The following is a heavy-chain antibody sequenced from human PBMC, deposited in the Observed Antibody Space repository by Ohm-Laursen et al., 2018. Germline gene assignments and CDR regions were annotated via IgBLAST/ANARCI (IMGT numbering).Heavy chain of an antibody. CDR3: AKERDVSTGYAIQH. J-gene: IGHJ1*01. CDR1: GFTFSSYG. D-gene: IGHD3-9*01. CDR2: ISYDGSNK. Sequence: SLRLSCSASGFTFSSYGMHWVRQAPGKGLEWVAVISYDGSNKYNADSVKGRFTISRDNSKNTLYLQMNSLRAEDTAVYYCAKERDVSTGYAIQHWGQGTLVTVSS. V-gene: IGHV3-30*18.